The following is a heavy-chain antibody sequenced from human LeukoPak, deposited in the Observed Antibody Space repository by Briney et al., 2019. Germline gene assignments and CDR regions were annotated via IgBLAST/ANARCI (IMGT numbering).Heavy chain of an antibody. D-gene: IGHD3-22*01. J-gene: IGHJ5*02. CDR2: IIPIFGTA. V-gene: IGHV1-69*13. CDR3: ARDGREYYDSSGYIWFDP. Sequence: GASVKVPCKASGGTFSSHAISWVRQAPGQGLEWMGGIIPIFGTANYAQKFQGRVTITADESTSTAYMELSSLRSEDTAVYYCARDGREYYDSSGYIWFDPWGQGTLVTVSS. CDR1: GGTFSSHA.